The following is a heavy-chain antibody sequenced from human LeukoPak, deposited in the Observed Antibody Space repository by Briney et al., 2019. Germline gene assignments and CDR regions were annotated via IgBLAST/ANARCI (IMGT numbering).Heavy chain of an antibody. CDR2: IYHSGST. CDR1: GGSISSGGYS. V-gene: IGHV4-30-2*01. CDR3: ARGPGSYEN. D-gene: IGHD3-10*01. Sequence: SETLSLTCAVSGGSISSGGYSWSWIRQPPGKGLEWIGYIYHSGSTYYNPSLKSRVTISVDRSKNQFSLKLSSVTAADTAVYYCARGPGSYENWGQGTLVTVSS. J-gene: IGHJ4*02.